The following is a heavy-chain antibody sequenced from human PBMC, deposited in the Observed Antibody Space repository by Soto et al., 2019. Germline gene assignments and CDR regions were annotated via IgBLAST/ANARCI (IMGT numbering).Heavy chain of an antibody. J-gene: IGHJ6*02. CDR3: AKGGLYSYGYLFYYYYGMDV. V-gene: IGHV3-11*05. D-gene: IGHD5-18*01. CDR2: ISSSSGST. CDR1: GFTFSDYY. Sequence: GGSLRLSCAASGFTFSDYYMSWIRQAPGKGLEYISYISSSSGSTNYADSVKGRFTISRDNAKNSLYLQMNSLRAEDTAVYYCAKGGLYSYGYLFYYYYGMDVWGQGTTVTVSS.